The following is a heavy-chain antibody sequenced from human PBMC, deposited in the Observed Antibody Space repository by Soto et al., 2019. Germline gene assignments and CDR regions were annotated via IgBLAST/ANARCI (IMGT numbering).Heavy chain of an antibody. Sequence: ASVKVSCKASGFSFTGHFMHWLRQAPGQGLEWMGIISPDGDATSYAKKFQGRVTVTRDTSTSTVYLELSGLTFDDTAVYYCARDWRYSSGLDYWGQGKMVTVSS. CDR2: ISPDGDAT. CDR3: ARDWRYSSGLDY. V-gene: IGHV1-46*01. J-gene: IGHJ4*02. D-gene: IGHD6-19*01. CDR1: GFSFTGHF.